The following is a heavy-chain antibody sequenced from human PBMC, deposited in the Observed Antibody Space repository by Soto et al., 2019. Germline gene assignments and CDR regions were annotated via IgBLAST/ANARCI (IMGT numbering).Heavy chain of an antibody. J-gene: IGHJ6*02. CDR3: ARAKEYTSSSGMHV. Sequence: QVHLPQSGPGLVKPSQTLSLTCAISGDSVSSNSAAWNWIRQSASRGLEWLGRTYSRAKWYHDYSPSVNRRISIGPDTAKNQFALQLKSVSPEDTGVYYCARAKEYTSSSGMHVWGQGTTVTVPS. CDR2: TYSRAKWYH. CDR1: GDSVSSNSAA. D-gene: IGHD6-6*01. V-gene: IGHV6-1*01.